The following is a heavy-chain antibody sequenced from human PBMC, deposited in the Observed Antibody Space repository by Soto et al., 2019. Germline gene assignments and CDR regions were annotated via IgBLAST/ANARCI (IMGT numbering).Heavy chain of an antibody. CDR1: GGSFSGYY. V-gene: IGHV4-34*01. D-gene: IGHD2-8*02. J-gene: IGHJ4*02. CDR2: INHSGST. CDR3: ARDKITGLFDS. Sequence: QVQLQQWGAGLLKPSETLSLTCAVYGGSFSGYYWTWIRQPPGTGLEWIGEINHSGSTNYNPSLKCRFTISVDTSKNQFSLNLTSVTAADTAVYYCARDKITGLFDSWGQGTLVTVSS.